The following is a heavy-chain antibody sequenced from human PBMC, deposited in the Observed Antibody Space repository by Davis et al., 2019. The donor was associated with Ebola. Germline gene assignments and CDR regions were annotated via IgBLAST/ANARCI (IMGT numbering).Heavy chain of an antibody. CDR1: GFTFSSYA. J-gene: IGHJ4*02. CDR3: GRTTVTRGEGY. CDR2: ISGSGGST. V-gene: IGHV3-23*01. Sequence: PGGSLRLSCAASGFTFSSYAMSWVRQAPGKGLEWVSAISGSGGSTYYADSVKGRFTISRDNSKHTLYLQMNSLRAEDTAVYYCGRTTVTRGEGYWGQGTLVTVSS. D-gene: IGHD4-17*01.